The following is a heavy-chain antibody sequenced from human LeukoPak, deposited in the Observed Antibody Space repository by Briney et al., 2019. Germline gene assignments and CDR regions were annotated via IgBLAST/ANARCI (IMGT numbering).Heavy chain of an antibody. D-gene: IGHD3-22*01. V-gene: IGHV4-39*01. Sequence: SETLSLTCTVSGDSSSSRNYYWGWIRQPPGRGLEWIGNVHLSGSIYYNPSLKSRVTMSVGTSKNQFFLNLSSMTAADTAVYYCALSPLYYYDSSGYYVGVIDYWGQGTLVTVSS. CDR2: VHLSGSI. J-gene: IGHJ4*02. CDR3: ALSPLYYYDSSGYYVGVIDY. CDR1: GDSSSSRNYY.